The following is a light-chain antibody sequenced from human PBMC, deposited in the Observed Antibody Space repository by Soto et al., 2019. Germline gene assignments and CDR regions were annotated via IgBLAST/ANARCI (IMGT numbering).Light chain of an antibody. CDR2: DVT. V-gene: IGLV2-11*01. CDR3: CSYVDTYAYV. J-gene: IGLJ1*01. Sequence: QSALTQPRSVSGSPGESVTISCTGTSSDVGGYNYVSWYQHHPGRAPKLIIYDVTQRPSGIPDRFSGSKSVNTAYLTISGLQADDEADYQCCSYVDTYAYVFGNGNKVTV. CDR1: SSDVGGYNY.